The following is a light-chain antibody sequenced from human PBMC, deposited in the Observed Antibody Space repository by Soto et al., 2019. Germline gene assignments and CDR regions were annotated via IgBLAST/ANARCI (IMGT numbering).Light chain of an antibody. CDR3: SSYVTSGTLV. V-gene: IGLV2-14*01. J-gene: IGLJ3*02. Sequence: QSALTQAASVSGSPGQSITISCTGTSSDLGGSDYVSWYQKHPGKAPKVIIYEVSDGPSGDSDRFSGSKSGNTASLTISGLQAEDEADYYCSSYVTSGTLVFGGGTKLTVL. CDR2: EVS. CDR1: SSDLGGSDY.